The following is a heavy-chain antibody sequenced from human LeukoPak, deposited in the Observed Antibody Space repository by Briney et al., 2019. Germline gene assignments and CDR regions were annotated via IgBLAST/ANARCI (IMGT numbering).Heavy chain of an antibody. Sequence: SETLALTCTVSGGSNSSSSYYWGWIRQPPGKGLEWIGNIYYSGSTYYNPSLKSRVTISVDTSENQFSLRLSSVTAADTAVYYCARRSYYDKSSFDYWGQGTLVTVSS. V-gene: IGHV4-39*01. CDR2: IYYSGST. D-gene: IGHD3-9*01. CDR1: GGSNSSSSYY. J-gene: IGHJ4*02. CDR3: ARRSYYDKSSFDY.